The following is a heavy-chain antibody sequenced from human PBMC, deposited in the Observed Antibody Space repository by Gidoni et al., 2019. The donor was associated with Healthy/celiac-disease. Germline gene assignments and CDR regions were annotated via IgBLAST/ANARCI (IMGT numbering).Heavy chain of an antibody. CDR2: INPSGGST. J-gene: IGHJ6*02. CDR3: ARRLGYCSSTSSPCGMDV. Sequence: QVQLVQSGAEVKKTGASVKVYCKASGYTFTSYYMHWVRQAPGQGLEWMGIINPSGGSTSSAQKFQGRVTMTRDTPTSTVYMELSSLRSEDTAVYYCARRLGYCSSTSSPCGMDVWGQGTTVTVSS. D-gene: IGHD2-2*01. CDR1: GYTFTSYY. V-gene: IGHV1-46*01.